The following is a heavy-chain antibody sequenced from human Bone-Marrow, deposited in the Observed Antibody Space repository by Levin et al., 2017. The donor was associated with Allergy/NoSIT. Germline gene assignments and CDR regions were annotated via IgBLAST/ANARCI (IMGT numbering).Heavy chain of an antibody. CDR1: GYTFSNYA. J-gene: IGHJ3*02. CDR3: ARDQRGRLQWLFSPMHPPDAFDI. CDR2: INTGNGNT. Sequence: ASVKVSCEASGYTFSNYAMHWVRQAPGQRLEWMGWINTGNGNTRYSQNFQDRVTFSRDTSVSTAYMDLTSLRSEDTAIYYCARDQRGRLQWLFSPMHPPDAFDIWGQGTVVTVSS. V-gene: IGHV1-3*04. D-gene: IGHD6-19*01.